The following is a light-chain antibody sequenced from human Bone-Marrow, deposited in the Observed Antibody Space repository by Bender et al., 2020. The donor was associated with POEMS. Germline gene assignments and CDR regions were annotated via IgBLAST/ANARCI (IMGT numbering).Light chain of an antibody. CDR1: SSNIGNHG. Sequence: QSVVTQPPSLSEAPRQRVTISCSGSSSNIGNHGVNWYQQLPGEAPKLLIYYDDLLTPGVSDRFSTSKSGTSECLANSELRCEDEAFYYCSAWDDSLSGWVFGGGTKLTVL. V-gene: IGLV1-36*01. J-gene: IGLJ3*02. CDR3: SAWDDSLSGWV. CDR2: YDD.